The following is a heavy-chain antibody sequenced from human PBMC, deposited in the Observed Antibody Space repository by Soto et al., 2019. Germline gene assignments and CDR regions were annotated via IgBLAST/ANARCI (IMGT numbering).Heavy chain of an antibody. V-gene: IGHV3-30-3*01. CDR3: AREGRPATAFGVAKAGMDF. CDR1: VFIFISYA. CDR2: ISYDGNNK. D-gene: IGHD3-3*01. Sequence: GWSLRLSCAFSVFIFISYAMYWGRQAPGKGLEWVAFISYDGNNKYYAGSVKGRFTIFRDNSKNTLYLQMSSLRPEDTALYYCAREGRPATAFGVAKAGMDFWGQGTTVTVSS. J-gene: IGHJ6*02.